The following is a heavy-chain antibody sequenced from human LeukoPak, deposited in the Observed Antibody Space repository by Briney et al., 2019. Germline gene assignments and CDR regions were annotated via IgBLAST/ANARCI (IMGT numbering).Heavy chain of an antibody. Sequence: SETLSLTCTVSGGSISSYYWSWIRQPPGKGLEWIGYIYYSGSTNYNPSLKSRVTISVDTSKNQFSLKLSSVTAADTAVYYCARASVTYYYYYVDVWGKGTTVTVSS. V-gene: IGHV4-59*01. D-gene: IGHD4-11*01. CDR3: ARASVTYYYYYVDV. J-gene: IGHJ6*03. CDR2: IYYSGST. CDR1: GGSISSYY.